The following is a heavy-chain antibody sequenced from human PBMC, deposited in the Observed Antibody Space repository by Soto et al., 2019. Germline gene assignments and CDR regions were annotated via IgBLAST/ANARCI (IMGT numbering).Heavy chain of an antibody. V-gene: IGHV1-46*01. Sequence: ASVKVSCKASGYTFTSYYMHWVRQAPGQGLEWMGIINPSGGSTSYAQKFQGRVTMTRDTSTSTVYMELSSLRSEDTAVYYCARDSRYYYDSSGYHFDYWGQGTLVTVSS. CDR1: GYTFTSYY. CDR3: ARDSRYYYDSSGYHFDY. CDR2: INPSGGST. J-gene: IGHJ4*02. D-gene: IGHD3-22*01.